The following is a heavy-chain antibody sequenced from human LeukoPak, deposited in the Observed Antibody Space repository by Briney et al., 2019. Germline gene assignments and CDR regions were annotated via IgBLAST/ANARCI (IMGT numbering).Heavy chain of an antibody. J-gene: IGHJ4*02. CDR1: GGSISSYY. CDR2: IYYSGST. Sequence: PSETLSLTCTVSGGSISSYYWSWIRQPPGKGLEWIGYIYYSGSTNYNPSLKSRVTISVDTSKNQFSLKLSSVTAADTAVYYCARQRYSSSWSLFDYWGQGTLVTVSS. CDR3: ARQRYSSSWSLFDY. D-gene: IGHD6-13*01. V-gene: IGHV4-59*01.